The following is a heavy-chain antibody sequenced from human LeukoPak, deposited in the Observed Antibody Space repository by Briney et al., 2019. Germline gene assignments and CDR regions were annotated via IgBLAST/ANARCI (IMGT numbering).Heavy chain of an antibody. V-gene: IGHV3-7*01. CDR1: RITFSSHW. CDR2: IKQDGSVK. CDR3: ARDSADSSSFAFDI. J-gene: IGHJ3*02. Sequence: PGGSLRLSCAASRITFSSHWMTWVRQAPGKGLEWVANIKQDGSVKDYVDSVKGRFTISRDNAKNSLYLQMNSLRVEDTAVSYCARDSADSSSFAFDIWGQGTLVTVSS. D-gene: IGHD6-13*01.